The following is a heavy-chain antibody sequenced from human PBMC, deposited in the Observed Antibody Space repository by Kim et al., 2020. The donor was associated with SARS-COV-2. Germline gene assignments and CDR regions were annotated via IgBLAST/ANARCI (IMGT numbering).Heavy chain of an antibody. Sequence: SVKVSCKASGGTFSSYAISWVRQAPGQGLEWMGGIIPIFGTANYAQKFQGRVTITADESTSTAYMELSSLRSEDTAVYYCAREKWDPIAVAGTAYFDYWGQGTLVTVSS. CDR1: GGTFSSYA. V-gene: IGHV1-69*13. J-gene: IGHJ4*02. CDR3: AREKWDPIAVAGTAYFDY. CDR2: IIPIFGTA. D-gene: IGHD6-19*01.